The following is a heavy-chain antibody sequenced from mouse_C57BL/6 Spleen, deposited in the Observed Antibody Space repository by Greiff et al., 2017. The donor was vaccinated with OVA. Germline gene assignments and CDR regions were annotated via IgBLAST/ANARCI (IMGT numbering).Heavy chain of an antibody. CDR2: IRNKANGYTT. J-gene: IGHJ1*03. D-gene: IGHD1-1*01. CDR1: GFTFTDYY. Sequence: EVQVVESGGGLVQPGGSLSLSCAASGFTFTDYYMSWVRQPPGKALEWLGFIRNKANGYTTEYSASVKGRFTISRDNSQSILYLQMNALRAEDSATYYCARYGTTGDWYFDVWGTGTTVTVSS. V-gene: IGHV7-3*01. CDR3: ARYGTTGDWYFDV.